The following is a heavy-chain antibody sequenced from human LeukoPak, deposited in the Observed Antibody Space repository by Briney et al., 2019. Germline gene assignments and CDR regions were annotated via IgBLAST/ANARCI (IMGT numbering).Heavy chain of an antibody. CDR1: GGSISNYY. CDR3: ARSFGPGLAAAGPSLY. J-gene: IGHJ4*02. D-gene: IGHD6-13*01. Sequence: SETLSLTCTVSGGSISNYYWSWIRQPAGKGLEWIGRFYNSGSTNCNPSLKSRVTMSVDASKNQFSLKLSSVTAADTAVYYCARSFGPGLAAAGPSLYWGQGTLVTVSS. V-gene: IGHV4-4*07. CDR2: FYNSGST.